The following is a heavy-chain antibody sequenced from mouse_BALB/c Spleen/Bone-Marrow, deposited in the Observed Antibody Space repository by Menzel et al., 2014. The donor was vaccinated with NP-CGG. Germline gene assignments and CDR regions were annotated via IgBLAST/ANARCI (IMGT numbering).Heavy chain of an antibody. CDR3: ARAYDFLDY. CDR2: IDPFNGGT. V-gene: IGHV1S135*01. D-gene: IGHD2-4*01. J-gene: IGHJ2*01. CDR1: GYSFTSYY. Sequence: VQLQQSGPELMKPGASVKISCKASGYSFTSYYMHWVKQSHGKSLEWIGYIDPFNGGTSYNQKSKGKATLTVDKSSNTAYMHLSSLTSEDSAVYYCARAYDFLDYWGQGSTLTVSS.